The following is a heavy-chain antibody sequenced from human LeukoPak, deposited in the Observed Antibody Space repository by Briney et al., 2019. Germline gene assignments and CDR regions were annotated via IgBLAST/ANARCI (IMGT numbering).Heavy chain of an antibody. CDR2: ISSNSKYI. CDR1: GFTFNVYS. V-gene: IGHV3-21*01. Sequence: GGSLRLSCAASGFTFNVYSMNWVRQAPGKGLEWVSSISSNSKYIYYADSMRGRSTVSRDNTKNSLFLQLNSLRAEDTAVYYCARDSSDFDYWGQGTLVTVSS. D-gene: IGHD3-22*01. J-gene: IGHJ4*02. CDR3: ARDSSDFDY.